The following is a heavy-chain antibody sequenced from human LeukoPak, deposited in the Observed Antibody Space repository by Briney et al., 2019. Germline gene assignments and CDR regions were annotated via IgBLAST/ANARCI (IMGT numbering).Heavy chain of an antibody. CDR1: GGTFGSYA. V-gene: IGHV1-69*04. J-gene: IGHJ4*02. CDR3: ARDLGWYGFDY. CDR2: IIPIFGIA. D-gene: IGHD6-19*01. Sequence: SVKVSCKASGGTFGSYAISWVRQAPGQGLEWMGRIIPIFGIANYAQKFQGRVTITADKSTSTAYMELSSLRSEDTAVYYCARDLGWYGFDYWGQGTLVTVSS.